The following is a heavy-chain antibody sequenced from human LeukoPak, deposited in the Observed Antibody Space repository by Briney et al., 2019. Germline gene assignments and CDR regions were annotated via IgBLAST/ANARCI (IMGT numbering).Heavy chain of an antibody. Sequence: PSETLSLTCTVSGGSISSSTYHWGWIRQPPGKALEWIGTIYYSGITNYNPSLKSRVTISVDTSKNQFSLKLSSVTAADTAVYYCASNYYGSGSLDYWGQGNLVTVSS. CDR3: ASNYYGSGSLDY. J-gene: IGHJ4*02. CDR1: GGSISSSTYH. D-gene: IGHD3-10*01. CDR2: IYYSGIT. V-gene: IGHV4-39*07.